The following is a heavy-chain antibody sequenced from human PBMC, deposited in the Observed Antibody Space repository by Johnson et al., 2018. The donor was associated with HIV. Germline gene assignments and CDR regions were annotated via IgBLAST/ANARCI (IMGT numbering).Heavy chain of an antibody. D-gene: IGHD6-25*01. CDR1: GFAFRTYW. J-gene: IGHJ3*02. CDR3: ARETNMPGAAGDAFDI. V-gene: IGHV3-74*03. CDR2: IYNDGSRT. Sequence: VQLVESGGGLVQPGGSLRLSCAASGFAFRTYWMVWVRHVTGKRPVWVARIYNDGSRTTYADSVRGRFTLSRDNAKYSVDLQMNSLRVEDTAVYYCARETNMPGAAGDAFDIWGQGTMVTVSS.